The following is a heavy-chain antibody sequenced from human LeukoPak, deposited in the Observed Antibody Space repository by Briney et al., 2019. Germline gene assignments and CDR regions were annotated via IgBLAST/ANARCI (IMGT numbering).Heavy chain of an antibody. CDR1: GYTFTGYY. J-gene: IGHJ4*02. CDR3: ARVGYSSSWPDFDY. CDR2: INPNSGGT. D-gene: IGHD6-13*01. V-gene: IGHV1-2*02. Sequence: ASVKVSCKAPGYTFTGYYMHWVRQAPGQGLEWMGWINPNSGGTNYAQKFQGRVTMTRDTSISTAYMELSRLRSDDTAVYYCARVGYSSSWPDFDYWGQGTLVTVSS.